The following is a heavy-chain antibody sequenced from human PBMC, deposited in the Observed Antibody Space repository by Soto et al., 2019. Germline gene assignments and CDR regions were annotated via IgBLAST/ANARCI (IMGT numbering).Heavy chain of an antibody. CDR2: ISGSGGST. Sequence: GGSLRLSCAASGFTFRSYAMSWVRQAPGKGLEWVSAISGSGGSTYYADSVKGRFTISRDNSKNTLYLQMNSLRAEDTAVYYCAKDLIGRITIFGVVNLSSGMDVWGQGTTVTVS. CDR3: AKDLIGRITIFGVVNLSSGMDV. D-gene: IGHD3-3*01. CDR1: GFTFRSYA. J-gene: IGHJ6*02. V-gene: IGHV3-23*01.